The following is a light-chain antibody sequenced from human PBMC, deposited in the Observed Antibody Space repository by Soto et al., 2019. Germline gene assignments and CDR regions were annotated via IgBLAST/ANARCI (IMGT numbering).Light chain of an antibody. CDR2: HDS. CDR1: NIGSKS. J-gene: IGLJ2*01. CDR3: HVWDSSSDHVV. Sequence: SYELTQPPSVSVAPGKTAKITCWGNNIGSKSVHWYQHKPGQAPVLVIYHDSARPSGIPERFSGSNSGNTATLTISRVEAGDEADYYCHVWDSSSDHVVFGGGTKLTVL. V-gene: IGLV3-21*03.